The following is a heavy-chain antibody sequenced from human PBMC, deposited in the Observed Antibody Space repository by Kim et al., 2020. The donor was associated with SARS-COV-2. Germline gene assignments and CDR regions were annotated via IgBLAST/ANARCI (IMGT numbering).Heavy chain of an antibody. J-gene: IGHJ3*02. Sequence: GGSLRLSCAASGFTFDDYAMHWVRRAPGKGLEWVSGISWNSGSIGYADSLKGRFTISRDNAKNSLYLQMNSLRAEDTALYYCATRTTYYDSSGYYYDAFDIWGQGTMVTVSS. D-gene: IGHD3-22*01. CDR2: ISWNSGSI. V-gene: IGHV3-9*01. CDR3: ATRTTYYDSSGYYYDAFDI. CDR1: GFTFDDYA.